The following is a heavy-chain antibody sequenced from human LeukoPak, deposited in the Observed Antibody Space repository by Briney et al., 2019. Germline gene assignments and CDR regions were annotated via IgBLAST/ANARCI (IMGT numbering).Heavy chain of an antibody. J-gene: IGHJ4*02. CDR3: ARAVDYRNYFDY. CDR2: IYHSGTA. V-gene: IGHV4-31*03. D-gene: IGHD4-11*01. CDR1: VDSMTRGGYY. Sequence: SETLFLTCTISVDSMTRGGYYWSWVRQHPGKGLEWIGLIYHSGTAFYNPSLEGRAGISVDTSQNQFSLKLTSVTAADTAVYYCARAVDYRNYFDYWGQGTLVTVSS.